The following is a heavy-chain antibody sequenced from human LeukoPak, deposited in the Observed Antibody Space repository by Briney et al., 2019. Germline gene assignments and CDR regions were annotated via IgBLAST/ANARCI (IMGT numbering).Heavy chain of an antibody. CDR2: INHSGST. J-gene: IGHJ3*02. CDR3: AREIIVGATAAFDI. CDR1: GGSFSGYY. V-gene: IGHV4-34*01. Sequence: SETLSLTCAVYGGSFSGYYWSWIRQPPGKGLEWIGEINHSGSTNYNPSLKSRVTISVDTSKNQFSLKLSSVTAADTAVFYCAREIIVGATAAFDIWGQGTMVTVSS. D-gene: IGHD1-26*01.